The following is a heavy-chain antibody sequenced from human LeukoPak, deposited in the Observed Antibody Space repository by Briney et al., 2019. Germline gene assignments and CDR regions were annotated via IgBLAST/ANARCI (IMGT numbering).Heavy chain of an antibody. CDR1: GYTFTSYG. D-gene: IGHD3-3*01. CDR2: ISAYNGNT. J-gene: IGHJ6*03. Sequence: ASVKVSCKASGYTFTSYGISWVRQAPGQGLEWMGWISAYNGNTNYAQKLQGRVTMTTDTSTSTAYMELRSLRSDDTAVYYCARGLFYPRFWPYYYYYYMDVWGKGTTVSVSS. CDR3: ARGLFYPRFWPYYYYYYMDV. V-gene: IGHV1-18*01.